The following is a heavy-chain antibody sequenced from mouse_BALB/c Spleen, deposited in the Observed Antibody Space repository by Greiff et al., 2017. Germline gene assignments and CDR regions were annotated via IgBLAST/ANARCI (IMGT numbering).Heavy chain of an antibody. D-gene: IGHD3-3*01. CDR2: ISSGSSTI. J-gene: IGHJ1*01. V-gene: IGHV5-17*02. CDR1: GFTFSSFG. CDR3: ARSEGRYFDV. Sequence: EVKLQESGGGLVQPGGSRKLSCAASGFTFSSFGMHWVRQAPEKGLEWVAYISSGSSTIYYADTVKGRFTISRDNPKNTLFLQMTSLRSEDTAMYYCARSEGRYFDVGGAGTTVTVSS.